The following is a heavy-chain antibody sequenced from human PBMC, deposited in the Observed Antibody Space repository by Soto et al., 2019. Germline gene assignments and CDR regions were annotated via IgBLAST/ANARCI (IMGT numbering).Heavy chain of an antibody. D-gene: IGHD3-10*02. CDR3: RSVSAFLLNRSSDL. CDR2: IYHSGST. V-gene: IGHV4-30-2*01. CDR1: GGS. Sequence: GGSRSCIRQPPGKGLEWIGYIYHSGSTYYNPSLKSRVTISVDRSKNQFSLKLSFFFQAENGIRDVRSVSAFLLNRSSDL. J-gene: IGHJ2*01.